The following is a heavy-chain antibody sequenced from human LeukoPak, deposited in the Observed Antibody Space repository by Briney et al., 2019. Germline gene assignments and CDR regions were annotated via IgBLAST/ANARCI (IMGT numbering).Heavy chain of an antibody. V-gene: IGHV4-39*07. CDR2: IYYSGST. CDR3: ARAPSSPRRYFDY. J-gene: IGHJ4*02. D-gene: IGHD6-13*01. CDR1: GASIRNYY. Sequence: SETLSLTCTVSGASIRNYYWSWIRQPPGKGLEWIGSIYYSGSTYYNPSLKSRVTISVDTSKNQFSLQLSSVTAADTAVYYCARAPSSPRRYFDYWGQGTLVTVSS.